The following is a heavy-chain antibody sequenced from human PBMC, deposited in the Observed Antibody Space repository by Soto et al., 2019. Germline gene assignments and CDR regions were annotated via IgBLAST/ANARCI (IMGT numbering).Heavy chain of an antibody. CDR1: GFTFVNHG. CDR3: ARWGNWKVADN. Sequence: GVSLRLSCAAVGFTFVNHGMHWVRQGPGKGLEWVAVIWYDGSNKYYADSVKGRFIISRDNSKNMLYLEMNSLRVEDTAVYHCARWGNWKVADNWGQGTLVTVSS. V-gene: IGHV3-33*01. D-gene: IGHD1-1*01. CDR2: IWYDGSNK. J-gene: IGHJ4*02.